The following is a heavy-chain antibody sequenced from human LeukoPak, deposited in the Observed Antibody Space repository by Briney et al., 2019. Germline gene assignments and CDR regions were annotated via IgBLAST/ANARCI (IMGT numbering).Heavy chain of an antibody. V-gene: IGHV3-33*01. CDR3: ARDQGSGYSFFDY. CDR1: GFTFSSYG. Sequence: PGRSLRLSCAASGFTFSSYGMHWVRQAPGKGLEWVAVIWYDGSNKYYADSVKGRFTISRDNSKNTLYLKVNSLRAEDTAVYYCARDQGSGYSFFDYWGQGTLVTVSS. J-gene: IGHJ4*02. CDR2: IWYDGSNK. D-gene: IGHD3-22*01.